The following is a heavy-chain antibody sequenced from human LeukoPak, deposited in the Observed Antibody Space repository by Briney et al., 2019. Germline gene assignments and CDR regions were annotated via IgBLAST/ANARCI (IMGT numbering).Heavy chain of an antibody. V-gene: IGHV1-2*02. CDR3: ARVNVLYCSGGSCYSRPDNWFDP. J-gene: IGHJ5*02. Sequence: GASVKVSCKASGYTFTGYYMHWVRQAPGQRREWMGWINPNRGGTNYAQKLQGRVTMTRDTSISTAYMELSRLRSDDTAVYYCARVNVLYCSGGSCYSRPDNWFDPWGQGTLVTVSS. CDR1: GYTFTGYY. CDR2: INPNRGGT. D-gene: IGHD2-15*01.